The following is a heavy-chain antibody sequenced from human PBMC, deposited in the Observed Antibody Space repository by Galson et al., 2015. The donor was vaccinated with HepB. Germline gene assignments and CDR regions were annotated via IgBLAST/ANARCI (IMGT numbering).Heavy chain of an antibody. V-gene: IGHV5-51*01. J-gene: IGHJ3*02. CDR1: GYSFTSHW. Sequence: SGAEVNKPGESLKISCQGSGYSFTSHWIGWVRQMPGKGLECMGIVYPGDSDTRYSPSFQGQVTISADKSISTAYLQWSSLKASDTAVYYCAKCAPDYSNYVCDAFDIWGQGTMVTVSS. CDR2: VYPGDSDT. CDR3: AKCAPDYSNYVCDAFDI. D-gene: IGHD4-11*01.